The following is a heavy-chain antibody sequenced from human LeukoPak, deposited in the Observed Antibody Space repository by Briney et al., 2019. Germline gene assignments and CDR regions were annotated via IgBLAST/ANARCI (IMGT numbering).Heavy chain of an antibody. CDR2: ISFDGNEK. D-gene: IGHD4/OR15-4a*01. CDR1: GFTFSSNT. Sequence: HPGRSLRLSCVASGFTFSSNTLHWVRQGPGKGPECLAVISFDGNEKYYADSVRGRFTISRDNSKNTLYLQMNSLKPEDTAVYYCVKDTISIVLKPSHGMDVWGQGTTVIVSS. J-gene: IGHJ6*02. CDR3: VKDTISIVLKPSHGMDV. V-gene: IGHV3-30*04.